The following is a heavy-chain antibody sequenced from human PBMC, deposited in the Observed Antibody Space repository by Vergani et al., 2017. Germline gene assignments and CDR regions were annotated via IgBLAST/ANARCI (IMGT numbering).Heavy chain of an antibody. CDR3: ARREYSSSYYFDY. CDR1: GYSFTSYW. Sequence: EVQLVQSGAEVKKPGESLRISCKGSGYSFTSYWISWVRPMPGKGLEWMGRIDPSDSYTNYSPSFQGQVTISADKSISTAYLQWSSLKASDTAMYYCARREYSSSYYFDYWGQGALVTVSS. J-gene: IGHJ4*02. CDR2: IDPSDSYT. V-gene: IGHV5-10-1*03. D-gene: IGHD6-6*01.